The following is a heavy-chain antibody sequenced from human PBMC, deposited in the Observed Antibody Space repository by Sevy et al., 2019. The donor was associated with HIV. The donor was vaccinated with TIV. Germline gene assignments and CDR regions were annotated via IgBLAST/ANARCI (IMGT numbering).Heavy chain of an antibody. V-gene: IGHV3-11*01. D-gene: IGHD5-18*01. CDR2: ISSGGSNK. J-gene: IGHJ4*02. Sequence: GGSLRLSCAASTFTFSDYYMTWIRQAPGKGLEWVPHISSGGSNKYYVDSVKGRFTISRDNAKNSLYLQMNSLRVEDTALYYCARVRYNYGSYYFDYWGQGTLVTVSS. CDR1: TFTFSDYY. CDR3: ARVRYNYGSYYFDY.